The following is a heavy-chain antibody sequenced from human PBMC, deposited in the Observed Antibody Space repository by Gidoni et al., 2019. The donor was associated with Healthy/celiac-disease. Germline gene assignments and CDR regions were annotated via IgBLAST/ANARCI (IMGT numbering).Heavy chain of an antibody. V-gene: IGHV3-48*03. D-gene: IGHD3-10*01. Sequence: EVQLVESGGGLVQPGGALRLSCAAAGFPCSSYEMNWVRQAPGKGREWVSYISISGSTIYYADSVKGRFTISRDNAKNSLYLQMNSLRAEDTAVYYCASADDGFGELFAYWGQGTLVTVAS. CDR2: ISISGSTI. J-gene: IGHJ4*02. CDR1: GFPCSSYE. CDR3: ASADDGFGELFAY.